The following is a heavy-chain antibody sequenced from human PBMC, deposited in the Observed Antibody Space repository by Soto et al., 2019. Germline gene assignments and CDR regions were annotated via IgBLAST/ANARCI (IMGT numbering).Heavy chain of an antibody. CDR1: GFTFSSYA. CDR2: ISGSGGST. Sequence: GGSLRLSCAASGFTFSSYAMSWVRQAPGKGLEWVSAISGSGGSTYYADSVKGRFTISRDNSKNTLYLQMNSLRAEDTAVYYCAKEDYWSGGSCYPGYFAYCGQGTLVTVSS. D-gene: IGHD2-15*01. V-gene: IGHV3-23*01. J-gene: IGHJ4*02. CDR3: AKEDYWSGGSCYPGYFAY.